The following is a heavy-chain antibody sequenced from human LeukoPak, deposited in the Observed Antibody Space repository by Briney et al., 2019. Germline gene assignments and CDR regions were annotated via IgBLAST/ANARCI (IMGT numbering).Heavy chain of an antibody. V-gene: IGHV1-69*13. CDR2: IIPIFGTA. CDR1: GGTFSSYA. J-gene: IGHJ3*02. D-gene: IGHD5-18*01. CDR3: ARDRTYTAMADAFDI. Sequence: HAASVKVSCKASGGTFSSYAISWVRQAPGQGLEWMGGIIPIFGTANYAQMFQGRVTITADESTSTAYMELSSLRSEDTAVYYCARDRTYTAMADAFDIWGQGTMVTVSS.